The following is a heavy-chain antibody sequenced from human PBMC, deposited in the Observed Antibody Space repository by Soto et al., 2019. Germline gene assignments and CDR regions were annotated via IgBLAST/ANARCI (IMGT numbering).Heavy chain of an antibody. CDR3: AKHSFFEWLFLRLVLGF. D-gene: IGHD3-3*01. Sequence: GGSLRLSCAASGFTFSSYAVSWVRQGPGKGLEWVSAISGSAGSTYYADSVKGRFTISRDNSKNTLYLQMNSLRAEDTAVYYCAKHSFFEWLFLRLVLGFWAQGTSVIVSS. V-gene: IGHV3-23*01. CDR2: ISGSAGST. CDR1: GFTFSSYA. J-gene: IGHJ6*02.